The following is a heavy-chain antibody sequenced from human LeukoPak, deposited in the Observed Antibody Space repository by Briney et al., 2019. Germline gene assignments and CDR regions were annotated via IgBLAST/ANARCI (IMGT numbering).Heavy chain of an antibody. CDR1: GFTFSSYG. CDR2: ISYDGSNK. Sequence: PGRSLRLSCAASGFTFSSYGMHWVRQAPRKGLEWVAVISYDGSNKYYADSVKGRFTISRDNSKNTLYLQMNSLRAEDTAVYYCAKDRRGSSSSDNWFDPWGQGTLVTVSS. CDR3: AKDRRGSSSSDNWFDP. J-gene: IGHJ5*02. D-gene: IGHD6-6*01. V-gene: IGHV3-30*18.